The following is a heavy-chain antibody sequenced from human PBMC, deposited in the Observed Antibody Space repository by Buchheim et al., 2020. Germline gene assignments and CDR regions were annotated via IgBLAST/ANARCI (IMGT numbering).Heavy chain of an antibody. CDR2: INHSGST. Sequence: QVQLQQWGAGLLKPSETLSLTCAVYGGSFSGYYWSWIRQPPGKGLEWIGEINHSGSTNYNPSLKSRVIISVDTSKNQFSLKLSSVTAADTAVYYCARGRVSGYYYYGMDVWGQGTT. CDR1: GGSFSGYY. V-gene: IGHV4-34*01. J-gene: IGHJ6*02. CDR3: ARGRVSGYYYYGMDV. D-gene: IGHD7-27*01.